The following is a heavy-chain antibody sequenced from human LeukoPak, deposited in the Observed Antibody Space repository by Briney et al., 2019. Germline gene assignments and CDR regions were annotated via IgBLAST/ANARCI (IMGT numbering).Heavy chain of an antibody. CDR1: GFTFSNAW. D-gene: IGHD3-3*01. CDR3: ARDPKSYDFWSTPHW. Sequence: PGGSLRLSCAASGFTFSNAWMSWVRQAPGMGLEWVGRIKSKTDGETTDYAAPVKGRFTISRDDSKNTMYLQMNSLRTEDTAVYYCARDPKSYDFWSTPHWWGQGTLVTVSS. V-gene: IGHV3-15*01. CDR2: IKSKTDGETT. J-gene: IGHJ4*02.